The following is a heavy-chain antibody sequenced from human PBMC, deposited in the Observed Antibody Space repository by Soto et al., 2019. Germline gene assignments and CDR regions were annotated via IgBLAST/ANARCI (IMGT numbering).Heavy chain of an antibody. Sequence: QVQLVQSGAEVKKPGASVKVSCKASGYTFTSYGISWVRQAPGQGLEWMGWISAYNGNTNYAQKLQGRVTMTTDKSTSTAYMELRSLRSDDTAVYYCARTDTSDRIVVRLGYYGMDVWGQGTTVTVS. CDR1: GYTFTSYG. J-gene: IGHJ6*02. CDR2: ISAYNGNT. V-gene: IGHV1-18*01. D-gene: IGHD3-22*01. CDR3: ARTDTSDRIVVRLGYYGMDV.